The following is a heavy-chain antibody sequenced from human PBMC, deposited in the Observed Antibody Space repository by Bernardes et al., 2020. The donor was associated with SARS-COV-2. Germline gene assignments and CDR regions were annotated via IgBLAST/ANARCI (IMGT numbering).Heavy chain of an antibody. J-gene: IGHJ3*01. V-gene: IGHV4-34*01. CDR1: GVSLSGGSFRGYF. Sequence: LSLTCGVYGVSLSGGSFRGYFWTWSRQSPGRGLEWIGEINHSGTTNYNPSLKSRVTMSTDTSKSQFSLRLSSVTAADTAVYYCARGNQYTITTWAFDVWGQGTVVTVSS. CDR3: ARGNQYTITTWAFDV. CDR2: INHSGTT. D-gene: IGHD4-4*01.